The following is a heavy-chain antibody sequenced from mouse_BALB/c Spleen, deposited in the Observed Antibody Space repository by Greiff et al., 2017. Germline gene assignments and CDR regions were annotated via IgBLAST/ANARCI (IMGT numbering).Heavy chain of an antibody. CDR1: GFTFSSFG. D-gene: IGHD5-1*01. J-gene: IGHJ1*01. V-gene: IGHV5-17*02. CDR2: ISSGSSTI. CDR3: ARASRYFDV. Sequence: VQLKESGGGLVQPGGSRKLSCAASGFTFSSFGMHWVRQAPEKGLEWVAYISSGSSTIYYADTVKGRFTISRDNPKNTLFLQMTSLRSEDTAMYYCARASRYFDVWGAGTTVTVSS.